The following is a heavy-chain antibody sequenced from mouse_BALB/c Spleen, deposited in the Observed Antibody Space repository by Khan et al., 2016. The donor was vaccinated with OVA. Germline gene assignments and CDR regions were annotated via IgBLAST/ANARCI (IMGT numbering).Heavy chain of an antibody. D-gene: IGHD2-10*01. CDR3: ARSTYYGNPYAMDY. CDR1: GYTFTSYV. Sequence: VQLQQSGPELVKPGASVKMSCKASGYTFTSYVMHWVKQKPGQGLEWIGYINPYSDDTKYNEKFKGKATLTSDKSSSTAYMELSSLTTEDSADYYCARSTYYGNPYAMDYWGQGTSVTVSS. CDR2: INPYSDDT. V-gene: IGHV1S136*01. J-gene: IGHJ4*01.